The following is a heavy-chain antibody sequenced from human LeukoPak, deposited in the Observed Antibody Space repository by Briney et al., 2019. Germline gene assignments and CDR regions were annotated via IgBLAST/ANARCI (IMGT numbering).Heavy chain of an antibody. Sequence: PSETLSLTCTASGASISSYYWSWIRQPPGKRLEWIGYISYSGSPNYNPSLKSRVTISADTSKNQFSLNLSSATAADTAVYYCARVGHIVAAGTYDWWGQGTLVTVSS. J-gene: IGHJ4*02. D-gene: IGHD6-13*01. CDR2: ISYSGSP. CDR3: ARVGHIVAAGTYDW. CDR1: GASISSYY. V-gene: IGHV4-59*08.